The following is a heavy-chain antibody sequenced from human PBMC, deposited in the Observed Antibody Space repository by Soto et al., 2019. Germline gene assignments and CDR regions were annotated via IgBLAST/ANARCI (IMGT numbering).Heavy chain of an antibody. J-gene: IGHJ4*02. Sequence: QLQLQESGPGLVKPSETLSLTCTVSGGSISSSSYYWGWIRQPPGKGLDWIGSIYYSGYTYYNPSLKSRVNISVDTPKNQFSLKLSSVTAAEAAVSYCARHTYDSGSKNYIDYWGQGTLVTVSS. CDR1: GGSISSSSYY. D-gene: IGHD3-10*01. CDR2: IYYSGYT. CDR3: ARHTYDSGSKNYIDY. V-gene: IGHV4-39*01.